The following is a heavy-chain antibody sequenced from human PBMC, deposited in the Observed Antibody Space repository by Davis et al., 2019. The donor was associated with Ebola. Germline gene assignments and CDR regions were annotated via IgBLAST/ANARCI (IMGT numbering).Heavy chain of an antibody. CDR2: IIPIFGTA. V-gene: IGHV1-69*01. CDR3: ARGFCSSTSCSDYYYYMDV. J-gene: IGHJ6*03. CDR1: GLTFSSYA. Sequence: GASLKISCAASGLTFSSYAISWVRQAPGQGLEWMGGIIPIFGTANYAQKFQGRVTITADESTSTAYMELSSLRSEDTAVYYCARGFCSSTSCSDYYYYMDVWGKGTTVTVSS. D-gene: IGHD2-2*01.